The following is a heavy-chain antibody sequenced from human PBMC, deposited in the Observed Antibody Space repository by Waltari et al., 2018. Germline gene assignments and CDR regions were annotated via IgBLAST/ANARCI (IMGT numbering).Heavy chain of an antibody. CDR1: GFTFSSHG. CDR3: ANEGAASARFAFDI. Sequence: QVRLVESGGGVVQPGRSLRLSCAASGFTFSSHGMHWVRQAPGKGLEWVTVVSNDGGTTYYANSVKGRFTSSRDNSKNTLYLQMNSLTLEDTAVYYCANEGAASARFAFDIWGQGTTVTVSS. J-gene: IGHJ3*02. D-gene: IGHD6-13*01. CDR2: VSNDGGTT. V-gene: IGHV3-30*18.